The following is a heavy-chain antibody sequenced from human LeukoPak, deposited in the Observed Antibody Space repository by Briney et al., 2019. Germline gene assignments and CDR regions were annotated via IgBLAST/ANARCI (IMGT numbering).Heavy chain of an antibody. Sequence: SETLSLTCAVYGGSFSGHYWSWIRQPPGKGLEWIGEINHSGSTNYIPSLKSRVTISLATSKNQFSLKLTSVTAADTAVYYCARGTVTTRYFDYWGQGTLVTVSS. J-gene: IGHJ4*02. D-gene: IGHD4-11*01. CDR3: ARGTVTTRYFDY. V-gene: IGHV4-34*01. CDR2: INHSGST. CDR1: GGSFSGHY.